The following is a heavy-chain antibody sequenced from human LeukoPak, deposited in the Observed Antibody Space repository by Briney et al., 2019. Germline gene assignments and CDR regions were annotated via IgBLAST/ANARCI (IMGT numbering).Heavy chain of an antibody. CDR2: INRDGGGI. Sequence: PGGSLRLSCAASRFTFSDYWMHWVRQAPGKGLVWVSRINRDGGGITYADSVKGRFTISRDNAKNTVYLQMNSLRVEDTAVYSCARVAYGDYGVFDYWGQGTLVTVSS. V-gene: IGHV3-74*01. D-gene: IGHD4-17*01. CDR1: RFTFSDYW. CDR3: ARVAYGDYGVFDY. J-gene: IGHJ4*02.